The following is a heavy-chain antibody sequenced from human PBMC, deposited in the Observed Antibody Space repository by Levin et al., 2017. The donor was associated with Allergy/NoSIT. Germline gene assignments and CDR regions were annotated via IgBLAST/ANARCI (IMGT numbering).Heavy chain of an antibody. CDR2: IKQDGSEK. D-gene: IGHD5-12*01. V-gene: IGHV3-7*01. CDR1: GFTFSSYW. CDR3: AREGAFLVTTWGPAFDI. Sequence: GESLKISCAASGFTFSSYWMSWVRQAPGKGLEWVANIKQDGSEKYYVDSVKGRFTISRDNAKNSLYLQMNSLRAEDTAVYYCAREGAFLVTTWGPAFDIWGQGTMVTVSS. J-gene: IGHJ3*02.